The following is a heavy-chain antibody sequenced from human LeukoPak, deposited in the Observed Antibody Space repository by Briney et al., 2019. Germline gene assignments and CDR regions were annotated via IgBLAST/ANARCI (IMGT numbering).Heavy chain of an antibody. J-gene: IGHJ5*02. CDR1: GYTFTGYH. V-gene: IGHV1-2*02. D-gene: IGHD2-21*02. Sequence: ASVKVSCKASGYTFTGYHMHWVRQAPGQGLEWMGWINPNSGGTNYAQKFQGRVTMTRDTSISTAYMELSRLRSDDTAVYYCARDLTYCGGDCLTNWFDPWGQGTLVTVSS. CDR2: INPNSGGT. CDR3: ARDLTYCGGDCLTNWFDP.